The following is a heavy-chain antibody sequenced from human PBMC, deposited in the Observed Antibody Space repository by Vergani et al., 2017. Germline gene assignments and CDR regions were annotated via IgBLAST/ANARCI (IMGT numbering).Heavy chain of an antibody. V-gene: IGHV3-30*18. CDR1: GFSFSSHA. CDR3: AKAGSVTSGSLQYNFYMDV. CDR2: ISNDGSKK. J-gene: IGHJ6*03. Sequence: QVQLAESGGGRVQPGRSLRLSCAASGFSFSSHAIPWVRQAPGKGLEWVAVISNDGSKKYYADSVKGRFTISRDNYKNTLDLQMNSLRTQDTAVYYCAKAGSVTSGSLQYNFYMDVWGKGTTVTVS. D-gene: IGHD3-10*01.